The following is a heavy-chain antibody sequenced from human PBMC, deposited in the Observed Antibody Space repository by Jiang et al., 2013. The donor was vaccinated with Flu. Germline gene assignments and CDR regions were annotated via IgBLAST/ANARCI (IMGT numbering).Heavy chain of an antibody. Sequence: ISSYYWSWIRQPPRKGLEWIGYIYYSGSTNYNPSLKSRVTISVDTSKNQFSLKLSSVTAADTAVYYCARGRWEPQDWYFDLWGRGTLVTVSS. J-gene: IGHJ2*01. CDR2: IYYSGST. CDR1: ISSYY. D-gene: IGHD1-26*01. V-gene: IGHV4-59*01. CDR3: ARGRWEPQDWYFDL.